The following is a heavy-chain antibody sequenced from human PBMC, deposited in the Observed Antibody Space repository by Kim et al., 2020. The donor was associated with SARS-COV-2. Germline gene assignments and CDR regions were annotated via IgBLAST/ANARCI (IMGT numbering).Heavy chain of an antibody. D-gene: IGHD2-21*02. J-gene: IGHJ4*02. Sequence: NADAVQGLFTNSRDKAKNSLYLQMNSLRAEDTAVYYCAKGGWRGGYCLDYWGQGTLVTVSS. V-gene: IGHV3-23*01. CDR3: AKGGWRGGYCLDY.